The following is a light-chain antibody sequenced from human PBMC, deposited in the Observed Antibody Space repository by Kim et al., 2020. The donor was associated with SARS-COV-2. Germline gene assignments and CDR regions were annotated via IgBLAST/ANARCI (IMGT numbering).Light chain of an antibody. J-gene: IGKJ4*01. V-gene: IGKV3-11*01. CDR1: QNIGRY. Sequence: PGDRAILSCRASQNIGRYSAWYQQRPGQAPRLLIYEVFNRAAGVPARFSGNGSETDFTLTITSLEPDDFAVYYCHHRANWPALTFGGGTKVDIK. CDR2: EVF. CDR3: HHRANWPALT.